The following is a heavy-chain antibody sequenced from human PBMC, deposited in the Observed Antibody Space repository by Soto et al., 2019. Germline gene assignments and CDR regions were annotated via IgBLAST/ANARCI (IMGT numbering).Heavy chain of an antibody. Sequence: SETLSLTCTVSGGSIYRSGYYWGWIRQPPGRGLEWIGNIDYNGVTYSNPSLKSRVTISRDTSKNQFSLKLSSVTAADTAVYYCARDPGSNYQKLRGHGMDVCGQGTTVTVSS. CDR1: GGSIYRSGYY. V-gene: IGHV4-39*07. D-gene: IGHD4-4*01. J-gene: IGHJ6*02. CDR3: ARDPGSNYQKLRGHGMDV. CDR2: IDYNGVT.